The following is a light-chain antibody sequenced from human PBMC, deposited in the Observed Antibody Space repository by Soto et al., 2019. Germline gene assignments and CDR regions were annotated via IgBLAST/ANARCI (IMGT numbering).Light chain of an antibody. CDR1: SFNIANKA. CDR2: YDD. CDR3: AAWDDRVNGWV. J-gene: IGLJ3*02. V-gene: IGLV1-36*01. Sequence: QSVLTQPPSVSEAPGRRVTISCSGSSFNIANKAVNWYQQLPGKAPQLLIYYDDMLSSGVSDRFSGSKSGTSASLAISGLQSEDEADYYCAAWDDRVNGWVFGGGTKLTVL.